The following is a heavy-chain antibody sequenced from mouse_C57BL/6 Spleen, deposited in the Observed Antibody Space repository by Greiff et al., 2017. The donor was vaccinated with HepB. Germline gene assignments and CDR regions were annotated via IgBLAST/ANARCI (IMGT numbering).Heavy chain of an antibody. CDR2: IDPSDSYT. J-gene: IGHJ2*01. CDR1: GYTFTSYW. D-gene: IGHD1-1*01. V-gene: IGHV1-59*01. Sequence: VQLQQSGAELVRPGTSVKLSCKASGYTFTSYWMHWVKQRPGQGLEWIGVIDPSDSYTNYNQKFKGKATLTVDTSSSTAYMQLSSLTSEDSAVYYCARSTDYGSSYDYFDYWGQGTTLTVSS. CDR3: ARSTDYGSSYDYFDY.